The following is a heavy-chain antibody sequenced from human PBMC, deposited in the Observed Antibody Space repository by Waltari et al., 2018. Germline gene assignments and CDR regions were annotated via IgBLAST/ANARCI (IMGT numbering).Heavy chain of an antibody. CDR1: DFFTDYW. V-gene: IGHV3-74*03. CDR2: MKTDGTSK. Sequence: EVQLVNSGGGLVQPGGSLRLSCAASDFFTDYWLDWVRQAPGKELVWVARMKTDGTSKTDADSVKGRFTISRDSAKNTYYLQMNSLRAEDTAVYYCTRNPGYWGQGTLVTVSS. J-gene: IGHJ4*02. CDR3: TRNPGY.